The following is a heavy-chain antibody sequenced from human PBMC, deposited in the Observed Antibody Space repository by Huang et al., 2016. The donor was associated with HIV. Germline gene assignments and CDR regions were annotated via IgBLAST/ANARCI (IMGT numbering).Heavy chain of an antibody. CDR1: GFTFRSYA. V-gene: IGHV3-23*01. Sequence: EVKLLESGGGLVQPGGSLRLSCAASGFTFRSYAMSWVRQAPGKGLEWVSSIGGSSGSTDYAASVKGRFTISRDNSKNTLSLQMNSLRAKDTAVYYCAITIRPYYYDTSGYFDYWGQGTLVTVSS. CDR3: AITIRPYYYDTSGYFDY. CDR2: IGGSSGST. J-gene: IGHJ4*02. D-gene: IGHD3-22*01.